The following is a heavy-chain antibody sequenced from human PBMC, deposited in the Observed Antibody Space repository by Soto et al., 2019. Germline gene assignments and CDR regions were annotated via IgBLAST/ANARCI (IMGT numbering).Heavy chain of an antibody. CDR1: GFTFSNYG. CDR2: IGSGGNT. J-gene: IGHJ4*02. Sequence: EVQLLESGGGLVPPGGSLRLSCSASGFTFSNYGMTWVRQAPGKGLEGVSGIGSGGNTYYADSVKGRFTISRDNSKNTLYLQMNSLRNEDAAVYYCANMVYSSAWNGRYSFDYWGQGILVTVSS. D-gene: IGHD6-19*01. CDR3: ANMVYSSAWNGRYSFDY. V-gene: IGHV3-23*01.